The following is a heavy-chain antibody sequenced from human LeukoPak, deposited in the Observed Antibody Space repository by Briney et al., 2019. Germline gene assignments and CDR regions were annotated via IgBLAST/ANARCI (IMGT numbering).Heavy chain of an antibody. J-gene: IGHJ2*01. V-gene: IGHV3-7*01. CDR2: IKQDGSEK. CDR1: GFTFSSYW. D-gene: IGHD6-19*01. CDR3: ARRIAVAGYWYFDL. Sequence: TGGSLRLSCAASGFTFSSYWMSWVRQAPGKGLEWVANIKQDGSEKYYVDSVKGRFTISRDNAKNSLYLQMNSLRAEDTAVYYCARRIAVAGYWYFDLWGRGTLVTVSS.